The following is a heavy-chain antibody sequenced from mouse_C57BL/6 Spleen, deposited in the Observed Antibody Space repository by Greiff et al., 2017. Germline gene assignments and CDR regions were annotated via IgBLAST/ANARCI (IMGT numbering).Heavy chain of an antibody. Sequence: QVQLQQSGPELVKPGASVKISCKASGYAFSSSWMNWVKQRPGKGLEWIGRIYPGGGDTNYNGKFKGKATLTADKSSSTAYLQLSSLTSEDSAVYSCARDGYYVAWFAYWGQGTLVTVSA. CDR1: GYAFSSSW. CDR2: IYPGGGDT. J-gene: IGHJ3*01. CDR3: ARDGYYVAWFAY. V-gene: IGHV1-82*01. D-gene: IGHD2-3*01.